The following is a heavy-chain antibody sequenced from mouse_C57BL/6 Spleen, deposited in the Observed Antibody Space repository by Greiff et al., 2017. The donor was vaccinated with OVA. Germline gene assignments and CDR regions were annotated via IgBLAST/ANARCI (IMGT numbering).Heavy chain of an antibody. CDR1: GFTFTDYY. Sequence: EVKLMESGGGLVQPGGSLSLSCAASGFTFTDYYMSWVRQPPGKALEWLGFIRHKANGYTTEYSASVKGRFTISRDNSQSILYLQMKALRAEDSATYYCARYRGDYYAMDYWGQGTSVTVSS. V-gene: IGHV7-3*01. CDR2: IRHKANGYTT. CDR3: ARYRGDYYAMDY. J-gene: IGHJ4*01.